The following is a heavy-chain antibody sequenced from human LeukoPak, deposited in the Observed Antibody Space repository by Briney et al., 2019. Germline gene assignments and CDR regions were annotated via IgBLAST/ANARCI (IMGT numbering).Heavy chain of an antibody. V-gene: IGHV4-30-4*01. D-gene: IGHD2-2*01. CDR1: GGSISSGDYY. CDR3: ATNSDIVVVPAATPALGY. CDR2: IYYSGST. Sequence: PSQTLALTCTVSGGSISSGDYYWSWIRQPPGKGLEWIGYIYYSGSTYYNPSLKSRVTISADTSKNQFSLKLSSVTAADTAVHYCATNSDIVVVPAATPALGYWGQGTLVTVSS. J-gene: IGHJ4*02.